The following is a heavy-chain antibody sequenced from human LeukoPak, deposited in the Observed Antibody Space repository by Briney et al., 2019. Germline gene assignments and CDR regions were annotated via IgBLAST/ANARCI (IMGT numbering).Heavy chain of an antibody. J-gene: IGHJ4*02. D-gene: IGHD4-17*01. CDR1: GFTFSIYT. Sequence: PGGSLRLSCAASGFTFSIYTMNWVRQASGKGLEWVSYISSSSAIYYADSVKGRFTISRDNAKNSLYLQMNSLRAEDTAVYYCARVEYGDYPGDYWGQGTLVTVSS. CDR2: ISSSSAI. CDR3: ARVEYGDYPGDY. V-gene: IGHV3-48*01.